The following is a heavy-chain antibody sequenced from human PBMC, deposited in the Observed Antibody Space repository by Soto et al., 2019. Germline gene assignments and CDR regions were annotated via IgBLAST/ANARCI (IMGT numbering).Heavy chain of an antibody. V-gene: IGHV3-30-3*01. Sequence: QVQLVESGGGVVQPGRSLRLSCAASGFTFSSYAMHWVRQAPGKGLEWVAVISYDGSNKYYADSVKGRFTISRDNSKNTLYLQMNSLRAEDTAVYYCARDRVAYGGNDYWGQGTLVTVSS. J-gene: IGHJ4*02. D-gene: IGHD4-17*01. CDR1: GFTFSSYA. CDR2: ISYDGSNK. CDR3: ARDRVAYGGNDY.